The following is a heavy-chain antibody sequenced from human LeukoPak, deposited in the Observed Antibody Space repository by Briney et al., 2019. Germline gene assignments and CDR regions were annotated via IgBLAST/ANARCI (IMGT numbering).Heavy chain of an antibody. CDR2: IKHDGSEK. V-gene: IGHV3-7*04. D-gene: IGHD1-26*01. Sequence: PGGSLRLSCAASGFTLSIYWMSWVRQAPGKGLEWVANIKHDGSEKYYVDSVKGRFTISRDNAKNSLFLQMNSLRAEDTAVYYCARGYSTVDYWGQGTLVTVSS. J-gene: IGHJ4*02. CDR1: GFTLSIYW. CDR3: ARGYSTVDY.